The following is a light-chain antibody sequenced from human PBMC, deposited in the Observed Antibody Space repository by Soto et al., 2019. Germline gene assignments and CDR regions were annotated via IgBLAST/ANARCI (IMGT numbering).Light chain of an antibody. Sequence: QPVLTQPPSASGTPGQRVTISCSGSSSSIGTNYVYWYQHLPGTAPKLLIYRNNQRPSGVPDRFSGSKSGTSASLAISGLRSDDEADYYCASWDDSLSGSYVFGAGTKLTVL. J-gene: IGLJ1*01. CDR2: RNN. CDR3: ASWDDSLSGSYV. V-gene: IGLV1-47*01. CDR1: SSSIGTNY.